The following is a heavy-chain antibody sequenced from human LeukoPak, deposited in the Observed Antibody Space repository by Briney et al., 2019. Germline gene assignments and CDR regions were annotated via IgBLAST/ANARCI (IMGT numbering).Heavy chain of an antibody. Sequence: GASVKVSCKASGGTFSSYAISWVRQAPGQGLEWMGGIIPIFGTANYAQKFQGRVTITADESTSTAYMELSSLRSEDPAVYYCARDRTERLRYFDWSKRGYFDYWGQGTLVTVSS. CDR1: GGTFSSYA. CDR2: IIPIFGTA. CDR3: ARDRTERLRYFDWSKRGYFDY. V-gene: IGHV1-69*13. J-gene: IGHJ4*02. D-gene: IGHD3-9*01.